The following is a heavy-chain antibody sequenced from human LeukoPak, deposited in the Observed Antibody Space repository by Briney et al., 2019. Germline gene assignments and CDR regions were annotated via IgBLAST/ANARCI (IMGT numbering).Heavy chain of an antibody. V-gene: IGHV4-59*08. D-gene: IGHD3-10*01. J-gene: IGHJ3*02. CDR1: GASISSYY. Sequence: SETLSLTCTVSGASISSYYWSWIRQPPGKGLEWMGYIYYSGTTNYNPSLKSRVTISVDTSKNQFSLKLSSVTAAATAVYYCARAGSLVPDAFDIWGQGTMVTVSS. CDR2: IYYSGTT. CDR3: ARAGSLVPDAFDI.